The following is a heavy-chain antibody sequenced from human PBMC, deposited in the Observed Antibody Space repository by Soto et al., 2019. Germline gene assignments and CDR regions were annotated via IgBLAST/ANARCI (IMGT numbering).Heavy chain of an antibody. CDR2: ISGSGGST. J-gene: IGHJ6*02. V-gene: IGHV3-23*01. CDR3: AKDSGIYTAMVTLYYYGMDV. Sequence: QAGGSLRLSCAASGFTFSSYAMSWVRQAPGKGLEWVSAISGSGGSTYYADSVKGRFTISRDNSKNTLYLQMNSLRAEDTAVYYCAKDSGIYTAMVTLYYYGMDVWGQGTTVTVSS. D-gene: IGHD5-18*01. CDR1: GFTFSSYA.